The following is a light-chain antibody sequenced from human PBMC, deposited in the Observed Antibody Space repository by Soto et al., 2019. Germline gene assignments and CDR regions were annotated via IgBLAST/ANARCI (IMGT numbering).Light chain of an antibody. V-gene: IGKV1-39*01. Sequence: IQLTQSPSSLSAAVGDRVTITCLASQGVRSYLAWYQQKPGKAPKLLMYVASSLQSGVPSRFSGSTSGTDFTLTISSLQPEDFATYYCQQTYSTPHTFGQGTKVDIK. CDR1: QGVRSY. CDR2: VAS. CDR3: QQTYSTPHT. J-gene: IGKJ1*01.